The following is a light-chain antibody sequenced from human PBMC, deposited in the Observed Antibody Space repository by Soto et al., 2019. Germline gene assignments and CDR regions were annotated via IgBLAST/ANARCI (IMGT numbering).Light chain of an antibody. CDR1: QRVRSN. CDR3: QQYNNWPPVT. CDR2: GAS. Sequence: EIVMTQSPATLSVSPGERATLSCRASQRVRSNVAWYQQKAGQAPRLLIYGASTRATGVPARFSGSGSGTEFTLTISSLQSEDFAVYCCQQYNNWPPVTFGQGTKVEMK. V-gene: IGKV3-15*01. J-gene: IGKJ1*01.